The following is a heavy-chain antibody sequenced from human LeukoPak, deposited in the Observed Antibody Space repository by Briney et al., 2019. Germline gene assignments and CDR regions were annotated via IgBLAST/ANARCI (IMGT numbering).Heavy chain of an antibody. CDR2: ISAYNGNT. CDR3: ARSLVVVPAASSEHDAFHM. V-gene: IGHV1-18*01. D-gene: IGHD2-2*01. Sequence: ASVKVSCNASGYIFTHYGITWVRQAPGQAFEWMGWISAYNGNTEFEQKFQERLTMTTDASTSTAYMELRGLRSDDTAVYYCARSLVVVPAASSEHDAFHMWGQGTMVTVSS. J-gene: IGHJ3*02. CDR1: GYIFTHYG.